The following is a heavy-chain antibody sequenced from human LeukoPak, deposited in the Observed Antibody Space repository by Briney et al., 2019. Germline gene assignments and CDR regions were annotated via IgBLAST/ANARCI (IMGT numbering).Heavy chain of an antibody. J-gene: IGHJ4*02. CDR2: ITGNGVST. CDR1: GFTFSSYA. D-gene: IGHD2-2*01. CDR3: AKDLRGGCSRTSCYPPGY. Sequence: GGSLRLSCAASGFTFSSYAMSWVRQAPGKGLEWVSVITGNGVSTFYADSVKGRFTISRDNSKNTLYLQMNSLRAEDTAVYFCAKDLRGGCSRTSCYPPGYWGQGTLVTVSS. V-gene: IGHV3-23*01.